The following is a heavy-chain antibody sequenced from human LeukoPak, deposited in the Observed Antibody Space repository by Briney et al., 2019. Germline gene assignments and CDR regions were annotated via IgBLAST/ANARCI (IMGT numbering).Heavy chain of an antibody. V-gene: IGHV1-18*01. J-gene: IGHJ3*02. CDR1: YTFTXXX. Sequence: YTFTXXXISXXXQAPGQGLEWMGWISAYNGNTNYAQKLQGRVTMTTDTSTSTAYMELRSLRSDDTAVYYCARGHPKGAFDIWGQGTMVTVSS. CDR2: ISAYNGNT. CDR3: ARGHPKGAFDI.